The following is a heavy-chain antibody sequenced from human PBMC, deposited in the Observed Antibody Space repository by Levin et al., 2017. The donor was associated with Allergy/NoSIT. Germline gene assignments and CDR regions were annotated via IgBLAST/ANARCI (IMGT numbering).Heavy chain of an antibody. D-gene: IGHD6-19*01. Sequence: SCAASGFTFSSYAMHWVRQAPGKGLEWVAVISYDGSNKYYADSVKGRFTISRDNSKNTLYLQMNSLRAEDTAVYYCAREPPVAAVGNYYYYYGMDVWGQGTTVTVSS. CDR3: AREPPVAAVGNYYYYYGMDV. CDR2: ISYDGSNK. CDR1: GFTFSSYA. J-gene: IGHJ6*02. V-gene: IGHV3-30*04.